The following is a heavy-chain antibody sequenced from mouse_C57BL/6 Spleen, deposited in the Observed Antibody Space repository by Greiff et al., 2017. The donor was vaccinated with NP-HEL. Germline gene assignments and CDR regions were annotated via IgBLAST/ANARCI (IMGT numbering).Heavy chain of an antibody. Sequence: DVMLVESGGGLVKPGGSLKLSCAASGFTFSSYAMSWVRQTSEKRLEWVATISDGGSYTYYPDNVKGRFTISRDNAKNNLYLQMSHLKSEDTAMYNCARDGDYGSSNLDYWGQGTSVTVSS. J-gene: IGHJ4*01. CDR3: ARDGDYGSSNLDY. V-gene: IGHV5-4*01. CDR2: ISDGGSYT. D-gene: IGHD1-1*01. CDR1: GFTFSSYA.